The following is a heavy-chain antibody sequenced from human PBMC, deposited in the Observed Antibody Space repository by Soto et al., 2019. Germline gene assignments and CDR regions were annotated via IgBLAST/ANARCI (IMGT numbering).Heavy chain of an antibody. Sequence: ASVKVSCKASGYTFTGYYMHWARQAHGQGLEWMGWINPNSGGTNYAQKFQGWVTMTRDTSISTAYMELSRLRSDDTAVYYCARDKRFLEWSDYYYYGMDVWGQGTTVTVSS. CDR2: INPNSGGT. D-gene: IGHD3-3*01. CDR3: ARDKRFLEWSDYYYYGMDV. CDR1: GYTFTGYY. V-gene: IGHV1-2*04. J-gene: IGHJ6*02.